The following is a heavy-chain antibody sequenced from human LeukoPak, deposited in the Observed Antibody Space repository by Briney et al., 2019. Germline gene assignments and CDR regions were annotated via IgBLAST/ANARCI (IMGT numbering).Heavy chain of an antibody. J-gene: IGHJ4*02. CDR1: GGYISSSSYY. Sequence: PSETLSLTCTVSGGYISSSSYYWGWIRQPPGKGLEWIGSIYYSGSTYYNPSLKSRVTISVDTSKNQFSLKLSSVTAADTAGYYCALITGTRLDFDYWGQGTLVTVSS. D-gene: IGHD1-7*01. CDR3: ALITGTRLDFDY. V-gene: IGHV4-39*01. CDR2: IYYSGST.